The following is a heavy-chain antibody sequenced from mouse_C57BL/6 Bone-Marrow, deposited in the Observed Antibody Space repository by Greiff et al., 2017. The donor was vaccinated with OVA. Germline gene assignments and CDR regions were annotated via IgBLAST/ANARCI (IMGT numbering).Heavy chain of an antibody. D-gene: IGHD2-4*01. CDR2: IRNKANGYTT. Sequence: DVKLVESGGGLVQPGGSLSLSCAASGFTFTDYYMSWVRQPPGKALEWLGFIRNKANGYTTEYSASVKGRFTISRDNSQSILYLQMNALRAEDSATYYCARYDYDHDRLYFDYWGQGTTLTVSS. CDR3: ARYDYDHDRLYFDY. J-gene: IGHJ2*01. CDR1: GFTFTDYY. V-gene: IGHV7-3*01.